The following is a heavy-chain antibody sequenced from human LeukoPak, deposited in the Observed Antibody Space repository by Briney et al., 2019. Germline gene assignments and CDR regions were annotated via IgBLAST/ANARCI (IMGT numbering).Heavy chain of an antibody. V-gene: IGHV4-34*01. D-gene: IGHD3-10*01. Sequence: PSETLSLTCAVYGGSFSGYYWSWIRQPPGKGLEWIGEINHSGSTYYNPSLKSRVTISVDTSKNQFSLKLSSVTAADTAVYYCARAAARGGFDPWGQGTLVTVSS. CDR2: INHSGST. CDR1: GGSFSGYY. CDR3: ARAAARGGFDP. J-gene: IGHJ5*02.